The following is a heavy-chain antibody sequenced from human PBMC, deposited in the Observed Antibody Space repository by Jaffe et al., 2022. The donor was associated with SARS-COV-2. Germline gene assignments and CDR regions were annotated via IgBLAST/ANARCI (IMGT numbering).Heavy chain of an antibody. J-gene: IGHJ3*02. D-gene: IGHD5-18*01. CDR2: ISGSGGST. CDR1: GFTFSSYA. V-gene: IGHV3-23*01. Sequence: EVQLLESGGGLVQPGGSLRLSCAASGFTFSSYAMSWVRQAPGKGLEWVSAISGSGGSTYYADSVKGRFTISRDNSKNTLYLQMNSLRAEDTAVYYCAKDGLWVQLWFSDAFDIWGQGTMVTVSS. CDR3: AKDGLWVQLWFSDAFDI.